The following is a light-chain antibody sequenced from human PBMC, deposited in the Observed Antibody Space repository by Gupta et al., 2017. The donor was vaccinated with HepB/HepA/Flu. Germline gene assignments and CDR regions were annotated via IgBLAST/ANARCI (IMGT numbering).Light chain of an antibody. Sequence: ILLTQYPSSMSASVGDRVAIPCRASQSIDVYLNWYQQKPGKAPKLLIYAASSLNSGVSARFSGSGSGTDFTLTISSLQPEDFATYYCQQSYHTRTFGQGTKVDI. CDR3: QQSYHTRT. J-gene: IGKJ1*01. V-gene: IGKV1-39*01. CDR1: QSIDVY. CDR2: AAS.